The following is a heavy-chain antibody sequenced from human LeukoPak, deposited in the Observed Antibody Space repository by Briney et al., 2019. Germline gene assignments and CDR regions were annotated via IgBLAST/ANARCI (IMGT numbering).Heavy chain of an antibody. D-gene: IGHD6-13*01. CDR2: ISSSGSTI. J-gene: IGHJ4*02. V-gene: IGHV3-48*03. CDR1: GFTFSSYE. CDR3: ARDSAWAAAGTGYSDY. Sequence: GGSLRLSCAASGFTFSSYEMNWVRQAPGKGLEWVSYISSSGSTIYYADSVKGRFTISRDNAKNSLYLQMNSLRAEDTAVYYCARDSAWAAAGTGYSDYWGQGTLVTVSS.